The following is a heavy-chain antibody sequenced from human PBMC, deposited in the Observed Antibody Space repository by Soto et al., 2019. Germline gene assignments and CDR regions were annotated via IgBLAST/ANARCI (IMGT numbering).Heavy chain of an antibody. Sequence: ETLSLTCSVYGVSFNGYYWTWIRQPPGKGPEWIGDIDHSGSTNYNPSLKSRVTISVDTSKNQFSLKVRSVTAADMAVFYCARAPEKYYFDSWGQGTQVTVYS. V-gene: IGHV4-34*01. CDR2: IDHSGST. J-gene: IGHJ4*02. CDR3: ARAPEKYYFDS. CDR1: GVSFNGYY.